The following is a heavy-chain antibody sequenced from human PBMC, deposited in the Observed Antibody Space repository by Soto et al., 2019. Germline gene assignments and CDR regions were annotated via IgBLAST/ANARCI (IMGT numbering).Heavy chain of an antibody. Sequence: SDTRSLTRFVSDDSISRYHWSWIRQPAGKGLEWIGRVYASGSTNYNPSLKSRVTMSVDTSKNQVSLQVHSVTAADTAVYYCARDRVTVTPGSYYSCYGMSVYDQLPTFTVCS. CDR2: VYASGST. D-gene: IGHD2-15*01. CDR3: ARDRVTVTPGSYYSCYGMSV. J-gene: IGHJ6*02. CDR1: DDSISRYH. V-gene: IGHV4-4*07.